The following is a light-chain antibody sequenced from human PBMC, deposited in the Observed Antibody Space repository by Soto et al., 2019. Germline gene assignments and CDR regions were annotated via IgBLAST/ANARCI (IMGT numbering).Light chain of an antibody. CDR3: HQRQSWPRT. V-gene: IGKV3D-20*02. CDR1: QSVSSSY. J-gene: IGKJ1*01. CDR2: QTS. Sequence: EIVLTQSPGTLSLSPWERATLSCRASQSVSSSYLAWYQQKPGQAPRLLIYQTSIRAAGIPARFSASGTGTDFTLTISDVQPEDFAVYYCHQRQSWPRTFGQGTKVDIK.